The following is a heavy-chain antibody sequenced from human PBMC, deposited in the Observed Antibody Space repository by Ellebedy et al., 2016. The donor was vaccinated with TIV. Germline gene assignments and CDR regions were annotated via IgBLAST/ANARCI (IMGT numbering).Heavy chain of an antibody. J-gene: IGHJ2*01. Sequence: DSVKGRFTISRDNSKNTLYLQMNSLRAEDTAVYYCARHKDCSGGSCYSNWYFDLWGRGTLVTVSS. D-gene: IGHD2-15*01. CDR3: ARHKDCSGGSCYSNWYFDL. V-gene: IGHV3-30*07.